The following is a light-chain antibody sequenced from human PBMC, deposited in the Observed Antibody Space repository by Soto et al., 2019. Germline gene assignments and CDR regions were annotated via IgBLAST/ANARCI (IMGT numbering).Light chain of an antibody. CDR3: HHYVGSPWA. Sequence: EIVLTQSPGTLSLSPGERATLSCRASQSVNRFLAWFQQKPGQAPRLLIYGASNRATGIPDRFSGSGSATDFTLTITRLEPEDSAVYYCHHYVGSPWAFGQGTKVEIK. CDR1: QSVNRF. CDR2: GAS. V-gene: IGKV3-20*01. J-gene: IGKJ1*01.